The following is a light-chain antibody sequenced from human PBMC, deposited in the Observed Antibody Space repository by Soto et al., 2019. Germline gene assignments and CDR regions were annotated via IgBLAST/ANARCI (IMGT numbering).Light chain of an antibody. Sequence: EIVLTQSPGTLSLSPGERATLSCRASQTVSSIYLAWYQQKPGQAPRLLVYGASSRAIGIPDRFSASGSGTYFTLTVSRLEPEDFAVYYCQQDGRSLTFGGGTKVEIK. CDR1: QTVSSIY. V-gene: IGKV3-20*01. CDR3: QQDGRSLT. CDR2: GAS. J-gene: IGKJ4*01.